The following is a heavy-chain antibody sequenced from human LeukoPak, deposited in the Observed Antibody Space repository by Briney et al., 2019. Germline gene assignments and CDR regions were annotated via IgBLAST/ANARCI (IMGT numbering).Heavy chain of an antibody. D-gene: IGHD3-3*01. CDR3: ARLLGHKYYDFWSGLYWFDP. V-gene: IGHV4-59*11. Sequence: SETLSLTCTVSGGSISSHYWSWIRQPPGKGLEWIRYIYYSGSTNYNPSLKSRVTISVDTSKNQFSLKLSSVTAADTAVYYCARLLGHKYYDFWSGLYWFDPWGQGTLVTVSS. CDR1: GGSISSHY. CDR2: IYYSGST. J-gene: IGHJ5*02.